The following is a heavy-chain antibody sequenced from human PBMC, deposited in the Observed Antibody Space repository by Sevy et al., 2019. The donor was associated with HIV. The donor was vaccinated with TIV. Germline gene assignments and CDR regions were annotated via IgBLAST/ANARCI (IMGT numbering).Heavy chain of an antibody. D-gene: IGHD4-17*01. Sequence: GGSLRLSCAASGFTFSDYYMSWIRQAPGKGLKWVSYISSSGSTIYYADSVKGRFTISRDNAKNSLYLQRNSLRAEDTAVYYCARLSIATVIDYWYFDLWGRGTLVTVSS. CDR3: ARLSIATVIDYWYFDL. J-gene: IGHJ2*01. CDR2: ISSSGSTI. V-gene: IGHV3-11*01. CDR1: GFTFSDYY.